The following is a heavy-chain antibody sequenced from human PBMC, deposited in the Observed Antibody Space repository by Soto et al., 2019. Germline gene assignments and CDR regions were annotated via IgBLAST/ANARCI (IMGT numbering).Heavy chain of an antibody. J-gene: IGHJ4*02. CDR1: GFTFSNYW. CDR3: SRDVVVGAKALNY. Sequence: HPGGSLRLSCAASGFTFSNYWMTWVRQAPGKGLEWVANIKEDGSGKHYVDSVKGRFTISRDNAKNSLYLQMNSLRVEDTAVYFCSRDVVVGAKALNYWGQGALVTVSS. V-gene: IGHV3-7*01. D-gene: IGHD2-15*01. CDR2: IKEDGSGK.